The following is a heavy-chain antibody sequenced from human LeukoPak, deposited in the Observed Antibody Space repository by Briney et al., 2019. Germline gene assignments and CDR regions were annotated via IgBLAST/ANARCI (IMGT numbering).Heavy chain of an antibody. Sequence: ASVKVSFKASGYTFTSYNMHWVRQAPGQGLEWMGIIKPSGGSTTYAQKFQGRVTMTRDMSTSTLYMELSSLRSEDTAVYYCARVRDGYNDAYDIWGQGTMVAVSS. CDR1: GYTFTSYN. D-gene: IGHD5-24*01. V-gene: IGHV1-46*01. J-gene: IGHJ3*02. CDR2: IKPSGGST. CDR3: ARVRDGYNDAYDI.